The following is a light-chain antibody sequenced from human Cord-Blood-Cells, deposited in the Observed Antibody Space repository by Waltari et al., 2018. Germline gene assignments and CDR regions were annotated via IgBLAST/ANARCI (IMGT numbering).Light chain of an antibody. CDR2: DAS. Sequence: DIQLTQSPSSLSASVGDRVTITCQASQDIINYLNWYQQNPGKAPKLLIYDASNLETGVPSRFSGSGSGTDFTFTISSLQPEDIATYYCQQYDNLWTFGQGTKVEIK. CDR3: QQYDNLWT. J-gene: IGKJ1*01. V-gene: IGKV1-33*01. CDR1: QDIINY.